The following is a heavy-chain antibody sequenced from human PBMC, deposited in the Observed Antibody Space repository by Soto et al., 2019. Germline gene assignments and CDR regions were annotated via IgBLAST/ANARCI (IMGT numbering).Heavy chain of an antibody. Sequence: SVKVSCKASGYTFTNYGISWVRQVPGQGLEWMGGFSPIFGAPNYAQNFLDRVTITADQFTSTVYLELSSLRSDDTAVYYCARDRNIVLVPAANGYYYGMDVWGQGTTVTVSS. J-gene: IGHJ6*02. D-gene: IGHD2-2*01. CDR3: ARDRNIVLVPAANGYYYGMDV. CDR2: FSPIFGAP. V-gene: IGHV1-69*13. CDR1: GYTFTNYG.